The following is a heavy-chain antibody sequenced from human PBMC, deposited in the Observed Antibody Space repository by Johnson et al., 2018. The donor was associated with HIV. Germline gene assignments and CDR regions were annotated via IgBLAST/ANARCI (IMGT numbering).Heavy chain of an antibody. V-gene: IGHV3-23*04. CDR3: GKDWGERYFDWTYDAFDI. D-gene: IGHD3-9*01. Sequence: VQLVESGGGVVQPGGSLRLSCAASGFTFSSYAMSWVRQAPGKGLEWVSAISGSGGSTYYADSVKGRFTISRDNSKNTLYLQMNSLRAEDTAVYYCGKDWGERYFDWTYDAFDIWGQGTMVTVSS. J-gene: IGHJ3*02. CDR2: ISGSGGST. CDR1: GFTFSSYA.